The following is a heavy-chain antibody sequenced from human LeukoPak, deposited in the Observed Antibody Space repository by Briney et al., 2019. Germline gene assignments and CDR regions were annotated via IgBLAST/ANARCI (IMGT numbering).Heavy chain of an antibody. J-gene: IGHJ4*02. Sequence: SETLSLTCTVSGGSISSITYYWGWIRQPPGKGLERVGHMYYRGNTFYNPSLKSRVTISVDTSKNQFSLKLRSVTAADTAVYYCARLYGNYQNYFDYWGQGTLVTVSS. V-gene: IGHV4-39*07. CDR1: GGSISSITYY. CDR2: MYYRGNT. CDR3: ARLYGNYQNYFDY. D-gene: IGHD1-7*01.